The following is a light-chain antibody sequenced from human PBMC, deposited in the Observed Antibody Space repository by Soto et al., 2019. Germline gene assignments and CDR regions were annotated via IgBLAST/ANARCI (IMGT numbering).Light chain of an antibody. CDR1: QGIGNA. V-gene: IGKV1-6*01. CDR2: GAS. J-gene: IGKJ1*01. Sequence: AIQMTQSPASLSASVGERVRISCRASQGIGNALGWYQQKPGNPPKVLIYGASNLQSAVPPRFSGSGSGTDFTLAISSLQPEDSATYYCLQDINSPWTFGQAPKVDIK. CDR3: LQDINSPWT.